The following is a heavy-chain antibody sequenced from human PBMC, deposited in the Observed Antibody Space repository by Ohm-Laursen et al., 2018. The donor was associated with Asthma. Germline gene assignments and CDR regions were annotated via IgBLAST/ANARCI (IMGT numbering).Heavy chain of an antibody. D-gene: IGHD3-10*01. CDR2: IHYSGSN. CDR1: GGSISSGHYY. CDR3: ARDGRLRGSFDY. J-gene: IGHJ4*02. Sequence: TLFLTCTVSGGSISSGHYYWTWIRQRPGKGLEWIGNIHYSGSNIYNPSLESRLSISVDTSKNQFSLNLSSVTAADTALYYCARDGRLRGSFDYWGQGTLVTVSS. V-gene: IGHV4-31*03.